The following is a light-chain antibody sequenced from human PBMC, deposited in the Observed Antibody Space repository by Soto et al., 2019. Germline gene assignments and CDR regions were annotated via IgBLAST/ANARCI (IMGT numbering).Light chain of an antibody. Sequence: EIVLTQSPATLSLSPGDRVTLSCRASQSISRYLSWYQQRPGQAPSLLISDASNRATGIPARFSGSGSGTDFTLTISSLEPEDFAVYYCQQRSSRPPWTFGQGTRVELK. CDR2: DAS. CDR1: QSISRY. V-gene: IGKV3-11*01. CDR3: QQRSSRPPWT. J-gene: IGKJ1*01.